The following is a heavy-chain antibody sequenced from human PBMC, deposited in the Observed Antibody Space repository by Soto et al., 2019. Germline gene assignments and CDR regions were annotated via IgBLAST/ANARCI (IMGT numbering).Heavy chain of an antibody. V-gene: IGHV5-51*01. CDR1: GYSFSTYW. D-gene: IGHD5-12*01. CDR3: ARHSLATQPGDY. J-gene: IGHJ4*02. Sequence: PGESLKISCMASGYSFSTYWIAWVRQRPGKGLDWMGIIYPGDSDTRYSPSFQGQVTISVDNSIDTAYLEWTTLRASDSAMYYCARHSLATQPGDYWGQGTRVTVSS. CDR2: IYPGDSDT.